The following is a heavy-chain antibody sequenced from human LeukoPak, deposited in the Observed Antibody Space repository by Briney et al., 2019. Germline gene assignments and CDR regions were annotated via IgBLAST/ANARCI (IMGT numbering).Heavy chain of an antibody. Sequence: GESLKISCKGSGYSINNYWIGWVRQMPGKGLEWMGIIYPADPDIRYSPSFQGQVTISADKSISTAYLQWSSLKASDTAMYYCARRRYYDSSGENYFDYWGQGTLVTVSS. CDR2: IYPADPDI. CDR3: ARRRYYDSSGENYFDY. CDR1: GYSINNYW. J-gene: IGHJ4*02. D-gene: IGHD3-22*01. V-gene: IGHV5-51*01.